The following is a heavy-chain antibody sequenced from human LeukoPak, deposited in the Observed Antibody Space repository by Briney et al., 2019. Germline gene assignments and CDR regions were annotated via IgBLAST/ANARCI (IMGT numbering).Heavy chain of an antibody. CDR1: GYTFTSYD. Sequence: ASVKVSCKASGYTFTSYDINWVLQATGQGLEWMGWMNPNSGNTGYAQKFQGRVTMTRNNSISTAYMELSSLRSEDTAVYYCARRSQLARYYYYYYMDVWGKGTTVTVSS. D-gene: IGHD6-6*01. V-gene: IGHV1-8*01. CDR2: MNPNSGNT. J-gene: IGHJ6*03. CDR3: ARRSQLARYYYYYYMDV.